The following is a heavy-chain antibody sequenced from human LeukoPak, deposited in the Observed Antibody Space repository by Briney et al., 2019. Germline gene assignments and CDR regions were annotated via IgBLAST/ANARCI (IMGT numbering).Heavy chain of an antibody. CDR3: ARRPQSYIDV. Sequence: PSETLSLTCTVSGGSISSSSYYWGWIRQPPGKGLEWLGSINYSGNTFYNPSLKSRVTISVDTSKNQFSLNLSSVTAADTAVYYCARRPQSYIDVWGKGTTVTVSS. CDR2: INYSGNT. J-gene: IGHJ6*03. V-gene: IGHV4-39*01. CDR1: GGSISSSSYY.